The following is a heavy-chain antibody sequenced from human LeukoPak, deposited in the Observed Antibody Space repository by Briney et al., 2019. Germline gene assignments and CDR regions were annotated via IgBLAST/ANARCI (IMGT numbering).Heavy chain of an antibody. CDR1: GYSISSGYY. V-gene: IGHV4-38-2*02. CDR3: ARECSGGSCYSGNY. J-gene: IGHJ4*02. CDR2: IYHSGST. D-gene: IGHD2-15*01. Sequence: SETLSLTCTVSGYSISSGYYWGWIRQPPGKGLEWIGSIYHSGSTYYNPSLKSRVTISVDTSKNHFSLKLTSVTAADTAVYYCARECSGGSCYSGNYWGQGTLVTVSS.